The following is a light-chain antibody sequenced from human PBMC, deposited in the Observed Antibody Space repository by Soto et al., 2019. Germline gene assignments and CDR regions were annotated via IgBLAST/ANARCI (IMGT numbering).Light chain of an antibody. J-gene: IGKJ1*01. Sequence: DIQMTQSPSSLSASVGDRVTITCQASQSISSYLNWYQQKPGKAPKLLIYAASSLQSGVPSRFSGSGSGTDFTLTISSLQPEDFATYYCQQSYSTPRTFGQWTKVDIK. V-gene: IGKV1-39*01. CDR3: QQSYSTPRT. CDR1: QSISSY. CDR2: AAS.